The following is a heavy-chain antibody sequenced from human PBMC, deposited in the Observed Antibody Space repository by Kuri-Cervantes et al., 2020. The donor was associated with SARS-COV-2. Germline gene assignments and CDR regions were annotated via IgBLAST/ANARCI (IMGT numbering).Heavy chain of an antibody. CDR3: AGDQDYYDSNDYFDY. D-gene: IGHD3-22*01. CDR2: ISYDGSNK. V-gene: IGHV3-30*04. Sequence: AESLRLSCAASGFTFSSYAMHWVRQAPGKGLEWVAVISYDGSNKYYADSVKGRFTISRDNSKNTLYLQMNSLRAEDTAVYYCAGDQDYYDSNDYFDYWGQGTLVTVSS. CDR1: GFTFSSYA. J-gene: IGHJ4*02.